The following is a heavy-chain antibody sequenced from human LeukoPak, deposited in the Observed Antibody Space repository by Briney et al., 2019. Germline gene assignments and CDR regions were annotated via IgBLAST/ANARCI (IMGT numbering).Heavy chain of an antibody. Sequence: GGSLRLSCAASGFTFSSYAMHWVRQGPGKGLEWVSVISYDGSNIYYPDSVKGRFTISRDNSKNTLYLQMNSRRAEDTAVYYCARESSGYPDYWGQGTLVTVSS. CDR1: GFTFSSYA. V-gene: IGHV3-30*03. D-gene: IGHD3-22*01. CDR3: ARESSGYPDY. J-gene: IGHJ4*02. CDR2: ISYDGSNI.